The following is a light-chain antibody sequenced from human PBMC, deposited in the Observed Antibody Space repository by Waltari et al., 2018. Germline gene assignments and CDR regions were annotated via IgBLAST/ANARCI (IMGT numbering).Light chain of an antibody. V-gene: IGLV1-44*01. CDR1: RSNIGSNS. J-gene: IGLJ3*02. CDR2: SNN. CDR3: AAWDASLNGWV. Sequence: QSVLTQPPSASGTPGQRVAISCSGTRSNIGSNSVHWYQQLPGTAPKLLTHSNNQRPSGVPVRFSGSKSGTSASRAISGLQSEDEAHYYCAAWDASLNGWVFGGGTKLTVL.